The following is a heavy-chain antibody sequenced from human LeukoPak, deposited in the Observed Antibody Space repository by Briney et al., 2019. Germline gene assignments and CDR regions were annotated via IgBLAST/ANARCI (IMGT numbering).Heavy chain of an antibody. CDR3: AKEMGATNYFEY. D-gene: IGHD1-26*01. Sequence: PGGSLRLSCAASGFTFSSFGMHWVRQAPGKGLEWVAVISYDGSYKYYADSVKGRFTISRDNSKNTLYLQMNSLRAEDTAVYYCAKEMGATNYFEYWGQGTLVTVSS. J-gene: IGHJ4*02. V-gene: IGHV3-30*18. CDR2: ISYDGSYK. CDR1: GFTFSSFG.